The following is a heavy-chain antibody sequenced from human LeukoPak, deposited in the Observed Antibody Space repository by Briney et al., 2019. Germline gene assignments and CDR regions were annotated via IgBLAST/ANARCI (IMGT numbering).Heavy chain of an antibody. V-gene: IGHV3-23*01. CDR2: ISVPGGNT. D-gene: IGHD2-15*01. CDR3: AKEDCSAGGCYYSYFDS. Sequence: GGSLRLSCAASGFTFSTYAMTWVRQAPGKALEWVSLISVPGGNTYCADSVKGRFTISRDNSKNTLYLQMNSLRAEDTAVYYCAKEDCSAGGCYYSYFDSWGQGVLVTVSP. CDR1: GFTFSTYA. J-gene: IGHJ4*02.